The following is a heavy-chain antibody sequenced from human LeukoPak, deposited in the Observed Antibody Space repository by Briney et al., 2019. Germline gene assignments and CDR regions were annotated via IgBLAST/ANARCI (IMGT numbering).Heavy chain of an antibody. CDR3: AKDDTATHYYFDY. J-gene: IGHJ4*02. Sequence: GGSLRLSCAASGFTFSSYAMSWVRQAPGKGLEWVSGISNSGSTYYADSVKGRFTTSRDSSKNTLYLQMNSLRAEDTAVYYCAKDDTATHYYFDYWGQGTLVTVSS. V-gene: IGHV3-23*01. D-gene: IGHD2-15*01. CDR1: GFTFSSYA. CDR2: ISNSGST.